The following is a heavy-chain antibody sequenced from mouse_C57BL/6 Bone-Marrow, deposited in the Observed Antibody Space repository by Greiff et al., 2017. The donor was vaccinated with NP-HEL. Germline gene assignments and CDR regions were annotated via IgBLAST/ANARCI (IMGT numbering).Heavy chain of an antibody. D-gene: IGHD2-1*01. J-gene: IGHJ3*01. V-gene: IGHV14-4*01. CDR2: IDPENGDT. CDR3: TIFGNYVSPFAY. Sequence: VQLQQSGAELVRPGASVKLSCTASGFNIKDDYMHWVKQRPEQGLEWIGWIDPENGDTEYASNFQGKATITADTSSNTAYLQLSSLTSEDTAVYYCTIFGNYVSPFAYWGQGTLVTVSA. CDR1: GFNIKDDY.